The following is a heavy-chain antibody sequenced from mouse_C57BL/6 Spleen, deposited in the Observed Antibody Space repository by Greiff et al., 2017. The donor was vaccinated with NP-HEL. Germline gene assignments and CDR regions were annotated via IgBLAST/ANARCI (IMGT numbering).Heavy chain of an antibody. D-gene: IGHD4-1*01. Sequence: QVQLQQPGAELVKPGASVKMSCKASGYTFTSYWITWVKQRPGQGLEWIGDIYPGSGSTNYNEKFKSKATLTVDTSSGTAYMQLSSLTSEDCAVYYCARSWEKMARRGGFDYWGQGTTLTVSS. J-gene: IGHJ2*01. V-gene: IGHV1-55*01. CDR2: IYPGSGST. CDR3: ARSWEKMARRGGFDY. CDR1: GYTFTSYW.